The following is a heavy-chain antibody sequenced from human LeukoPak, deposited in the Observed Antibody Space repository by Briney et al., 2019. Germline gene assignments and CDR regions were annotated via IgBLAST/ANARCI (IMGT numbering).Heavy chain of an antibody. V-gene: IGHV3-21*01. J-gene: IGHJ4*02. CDR1: GFTFSSYS. Sequence: GGSLRLSCAASGFTFSSYSMNWVRQAPGKGLEWVSSISSSSSYIYYADSVKGRFTTSRDNAKNSLYLQMNSLRAEDTAVYYCARGVPGGLGGDYEWGQGTLVTVSS. CDR3: ARGVPGGLGGDYE. D-gene: IGHD2-21*02. CDR2: ISSSSSYI.